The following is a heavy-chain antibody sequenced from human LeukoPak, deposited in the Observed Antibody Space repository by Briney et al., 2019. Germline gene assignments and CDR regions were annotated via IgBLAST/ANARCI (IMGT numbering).Heavy chain of an antibody. CDR1: GFTFSSFA. D-gene: IGHD3-10*01. CDR2: ISGSGGST. CDR3: AKDFSVGVTMIRGPFDP. J-gene: IGHJ5*02. Sequence: GGSLRLSCSASGFTFSSFAMSWVRQAPGKGLEWVSGISGSGGSTYYADSMKGRFTISRDNSKNTLYLQINSLRAEDTAVYYCAKDFSVGVTMIRGPFDPWGQGALVTVSS. V-gene: IGHV3-23*01.